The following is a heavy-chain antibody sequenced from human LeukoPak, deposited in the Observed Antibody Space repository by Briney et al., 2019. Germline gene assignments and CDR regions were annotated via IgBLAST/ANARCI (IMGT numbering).Heavy chain of an antibody. CDR1: SGSIGSYY. CDR3: ARSNWNEYFDN. J-gene: IGHJ4*02. CDR2: VYTSGST. V-gene: IGHV4-4*09. D-gene: IGHD1-20*01. Sequence: SETLSLTCTVSSGSIGSYYWSWVRQPPGKGLEWIGYVYTSGSTNYNPSFKSRVTISADTSRSQFSLRLTSVTAADTAVYYCARSNWNEYFDNWGQGTLVTVSS.